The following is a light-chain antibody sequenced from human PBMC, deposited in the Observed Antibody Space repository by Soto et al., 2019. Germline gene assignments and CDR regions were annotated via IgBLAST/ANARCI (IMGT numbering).Light chain of an antibody. V-gene: IGKV1-9*01. CDR3: QQLDRYPIFT. CDR1: QDINTY. J-gene: IGKJ3*01. CDR2: AAS. Sequence: DIQLTQSPSFLSASVGDRVTITCRASQDINTYLAWYQLKPGKAPKPLIYAASTLQSGVPSRFSGSGSGTEFTLTISSLQPEDFATYYCQQLDRYPIFTFGPGTKVDIK.